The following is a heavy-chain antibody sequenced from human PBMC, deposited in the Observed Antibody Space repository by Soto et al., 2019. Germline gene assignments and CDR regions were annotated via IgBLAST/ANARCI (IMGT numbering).Heavy chain of an antibody. Sequence: GGSLRLSCAASGFPFIDYYMSWIRQAPGKGLEWVSYISSSGTTIYYADSVKGRFTMSRDSAKNSVYLQMNILRAEDTAVYYCARDPAPNFYYDSSGYGYQYYGMDVWGQGTTVTVSS. D-gene: IGHD3-22*01. CDR2: ISSSGTTI. CDR3: ARDPAPNFYYDSSGYGYQYYGMDV. J-gene: IGHJ6*02. V-gene: IGHV3-11*04. CDR1: GFPFIDYY.